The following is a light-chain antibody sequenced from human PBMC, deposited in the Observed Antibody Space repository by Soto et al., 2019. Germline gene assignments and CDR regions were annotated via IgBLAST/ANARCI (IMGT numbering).Light chain of an antibody. CDR3: QQRSNWPPFT. CDR2: DVS. CDR1: QSVDSY. J-gene: IGKJ3*01. Sequence: EIVLTQSPATLSLSPGERATLSCRASQSVDSYLAWYQQRPGRAPRLLLYDVSNRATGIPARFSGSGSGTDFTLTIRSLEPDDFAVYYCQQRSNWPPFTFGPGTKVDI. V-gene: IGKV3-11*01.